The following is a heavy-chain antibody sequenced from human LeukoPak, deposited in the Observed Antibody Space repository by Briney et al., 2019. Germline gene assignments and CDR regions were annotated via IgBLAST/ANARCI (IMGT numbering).Heavy chain of an antibody. J-gene: IGHJ4*02. V-gene: IGHV3-33*01. D-gene: IGHD1/OR15-1a*01. CDR3: ARDRNMASFDC. Sequence: GALRLSCVASGFTFSSHGMHWVRQAPGKGLESVALIWYDGSKTNHADSVEGRFTISRDDSKSTLYLQMNSLRVEDTAVYYCARDRNMASFDCWGQGTLVTVSS. CDR2: IWYDGSKT. CDR1: GFTFSSHG.